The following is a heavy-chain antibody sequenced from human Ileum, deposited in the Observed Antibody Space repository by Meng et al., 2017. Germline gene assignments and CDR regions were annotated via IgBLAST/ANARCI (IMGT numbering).Heavy chain of an antibody. CDR3: TRSSSHYSGHNY. D-gene: IGHD4-23*01. V-gene: IGHV6-1*01. CDR2: TYYRSKWFN. CDR1: GDSVSSNSAA. Sequence: QVPLQQSGPGLVKPSQTLSLTCAISGDSVSSNSAAWNWFRQSPSRGLQWLGRTYYRSKWFNDYAVSVKSRITINPDTSKNQFSLQLNSVTPDDTAVFYCTRSSSHYSGHNYWGQGTLVTVSS. J-gene: IGHJ4*02.